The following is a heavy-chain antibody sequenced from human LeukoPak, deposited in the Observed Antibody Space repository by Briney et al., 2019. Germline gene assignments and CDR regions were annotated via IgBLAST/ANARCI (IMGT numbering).Heavy chain of an antibody. D-gene: IGHD3-9*01. V-gene: IGHV1-18*01. CDR3: ARVEGPYYDILTGHWVDY. Sequence: ASVKVSCKASGYTFTSYGISWVRQAPGQGLEWMGWISAYNGNTNYAQKLQGRVTMTTDTSTSTAYMELRSLRSDDTAVYYCARVEGPYYDILTGHWVDYWGQGTLVTVSS. CDR1: GYTFTSYG. J-gene: IGHJ4*02. CDR2: ISAYNGNT.